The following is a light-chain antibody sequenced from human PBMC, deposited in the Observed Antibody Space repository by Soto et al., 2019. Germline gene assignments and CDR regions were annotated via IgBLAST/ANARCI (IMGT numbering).Light chain of an antibody. V-gene: IGKV3-15*01. J-gene: IGKJ1*01. CDR3: QQYNNWPQT. Sequence: DIVMTQSPATLSVSPGDRATLSCRASQRVSSNLAWYQQNPGQAPRLLIYGASTRATGIPARFSGSGSGTEFTLTISSLQSEDFAVYYCQQYNNWPQTFGQGTKVEIK. CDR1: QRVSSN. CDR2: GAS.